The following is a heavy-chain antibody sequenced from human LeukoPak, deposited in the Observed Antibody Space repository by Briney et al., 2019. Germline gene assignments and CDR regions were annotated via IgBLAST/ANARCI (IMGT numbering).Heavy chain of an antibody. J-gene: IGHJ4*02. CDR2: IYSGGST. V-gene: IGHV3-66*02. CDR1: GFTVSSND. Sequence: PGGSLRLSCAASGFTVSSNDMSWVRQAPGKGLEWVSVIYSGGSTYYADSVKGRFTISRDNSKNTLYLQMNSLRAEDTAVYYCARGTSSSSGIGDYWGQGTLVTVSS. D-gene: IGHD6-6*01. CDR3: ARGTSSSSGIGDY.